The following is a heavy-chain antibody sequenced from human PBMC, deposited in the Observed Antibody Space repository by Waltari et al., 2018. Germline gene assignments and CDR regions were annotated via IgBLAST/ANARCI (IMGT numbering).Heavy chain of an antibody. D-gene: IGHD1-7*01. CDR3: ARGRRELLFDF. Sequence: QVQLQQWGAGLLKPSETLSLTCAVYGGAFSDYYWSWIRQPPGKGLEWVGEINHSGSTNYNPSLKSRVTISVDTSKNQFSLTLSSVTAADTAMYYCARGRRELLFDFWGQGTLVTVSS. J-gene: IGHJ4*02. CDR2: INHSGST. V-gene: IGHV4-34*01. CDR1: GGAFSDYY.